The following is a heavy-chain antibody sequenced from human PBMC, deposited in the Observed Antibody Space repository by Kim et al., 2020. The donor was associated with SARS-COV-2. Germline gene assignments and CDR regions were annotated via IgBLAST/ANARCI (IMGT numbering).Heavy chain of an antibody. D-gene: IGHD3-3*01. J-gene: IGHJ6*02. Sequence: KFQGRVTITADESTSTAYMELSSLRSEDTAVYYCAAWSGYATYYYYGMDVWGQGTTVTVSS. V-gene: IGHV1-69*01. CDR3: AAWSGYATYYYYGMDV.